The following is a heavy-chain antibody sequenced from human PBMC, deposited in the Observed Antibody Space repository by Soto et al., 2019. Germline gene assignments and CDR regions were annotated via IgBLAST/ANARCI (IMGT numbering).Heavy chain of an antibody. CDR1: GGTFSSYA. Sequence: SVKVSCKASGGTFSSYAISWVRQAPGQGLEWMGGIIPIFGTANYAQKFQGRVTITADESTSTAYMELSSLRSEDTAVYYCARGDSYSYGTPLMSLVRWFDPWGQGTLVTVSS. D-gene: IGHD5-18*01. J-gene: IGHJ5*02. V-gene: IGHV1-69*13. CDR2: IIPIFGTA. CDR3: ARGDSYSYGTPLMSLVRWFDP.